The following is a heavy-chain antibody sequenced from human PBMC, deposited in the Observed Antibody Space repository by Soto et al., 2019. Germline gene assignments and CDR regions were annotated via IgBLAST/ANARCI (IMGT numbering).Heavy chain of an antibody. Sequence: ASVKVSCKVSGYSLTDLSIHWVRQAPGKGLEWMGGFHPNDGKTIYAQKFQGRVTTTEDTSTGTAYMELSSLRSEDTAVFYCATILSRRCGLDAFDIWGQGTMVTVSS. J-gene: IGHJ3*02. CDR3: ATILSRRCGLDAFDI. CDR2: FHPNDGKT. CDR1: GYSLTDLS. V-gene: IGHV1-24*01. D-gene: IGHD2-15*01.